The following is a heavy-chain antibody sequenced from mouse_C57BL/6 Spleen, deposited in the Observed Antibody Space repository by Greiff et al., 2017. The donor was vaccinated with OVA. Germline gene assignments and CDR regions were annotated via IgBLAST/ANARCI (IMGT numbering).Heavy chain of an antibody. D-gene: IGHD1-1*01. J-gene: IGHJ2*01. V-gene: IGHV1-15*01. CDR3: TRQDYGSSYDY. CDR1: GYTFTDYE. Sequence: VKLVESGAELVRPGASVTLSCKASGYTFTDYEMHWVKQTPVHGLEWIGAIDPETGGTAYNQKFKGKAILTADKSSSTAYMELRSLTAEDSADYYCTRQDYGSSYDYWGQGTTLTVSS. CDR2: IDPETGGT.